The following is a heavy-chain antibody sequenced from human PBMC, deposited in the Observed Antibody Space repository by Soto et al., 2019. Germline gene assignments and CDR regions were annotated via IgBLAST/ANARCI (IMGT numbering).Heavy chain of an antibody. Sequence: PGRSLRLSFAASGFTFSSYAMHWVRQAPGKGLEWVAVISYDGSNKYYADSVKGRFTISRDNSKNTLYLQMNSLRAEDTAVYYCAREGGRAIAAAGFDYWGQGTLVTVSS. CDR1: GFTFSSYA. CDR2: ISYDGSNK. J-gene: IGHJ4*02. V-gene: IGHV3-30-3*01. CDR3: AREGGRAIAAAGFDY. D-gene: IGHD6-13*01.